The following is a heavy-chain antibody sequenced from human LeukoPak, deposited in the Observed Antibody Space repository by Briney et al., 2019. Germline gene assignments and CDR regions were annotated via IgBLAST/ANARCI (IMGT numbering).Heavy chain of an antibody. J-gene: IGHJ6*03. CDR2: IKQDGSEK. Sequence: GGSLRLSCAASGFTFSSYWMSWVRQAPGKGLEWVANIKQDGSEKYYVDSVKGRFTISRDNSKNTLYLQMNSLRAEDTAVYYCAKAGRGGAITLVRGVKGDYYYMDVWGKGTTVTISS. CDR1: GFTFSSYW. V-gene: IGHV3-7*03. CDR3: AKAGRGGAITLVRGVKGDYYYMDV. D-gene: IGHD3-10*01.